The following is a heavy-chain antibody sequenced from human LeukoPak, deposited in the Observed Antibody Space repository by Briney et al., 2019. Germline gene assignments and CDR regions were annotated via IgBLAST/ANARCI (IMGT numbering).Heavy chain of an antibody. V-gene: IGHV4-34*01. CDR3: ARVKYDLIDY. CDR1: GGSFSDYY. J-gene: IGHJ4*02. D-gene: IGHD2-21*02. Sequence: PSETLSLTCTVYGGSFSDYYWSWIGQPPGKGLEWIGEINHSGNSNCNPSLKSRVTMSLDTSKNHFSLKLSSVTAADTAVYYCARVKYDLIDYWGQGTLVTVSS. CDR2: INHSGNS.